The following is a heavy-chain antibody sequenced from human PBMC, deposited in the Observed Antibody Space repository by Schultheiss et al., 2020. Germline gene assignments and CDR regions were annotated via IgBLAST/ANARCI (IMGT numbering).Heavy chain of an antibody. CDR1: GGSISSYY. CDR2: IYYSGST. Sequence: SETLSLTCTVSGGSISSYYWTWIRQPPGKGLEWIGYIYYSGSTNYNPSLKSRVTISVDTSKNQISLKLSSVTAADTAVFYCARRPYCSSTSCYRGGFDYWGKGTLGTVSA. CDR3: ARRPYCSSTSCYRGGFDY. D-gene: IGHD2-2*01. V-gene: IGHV4-59*08. J-gene: IGHJ4*02.